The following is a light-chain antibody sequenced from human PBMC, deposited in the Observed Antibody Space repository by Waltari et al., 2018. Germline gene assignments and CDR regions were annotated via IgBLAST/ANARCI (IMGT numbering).Light chain of an antibody. Sequence: QSALTQPASVSGSPGQSITISCTGTSSDVGAYNYVSWYQQHPGKAPKLMIFVVSNRPSGVSNRFSGSKSGNTASLTISGLQAEDEAGYYCSSYISSSTLELFGGGTSLTVL. CDR3: SSYISSSTLEL. CDR2: VVS. V-gene: IGLV2-14*03. CDR1: SSDVGAYNY. J-gene: IGLJ2*01.